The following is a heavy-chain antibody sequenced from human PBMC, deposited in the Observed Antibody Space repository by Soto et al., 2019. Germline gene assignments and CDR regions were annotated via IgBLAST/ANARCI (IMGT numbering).Heavy chain of an antibody. V-gene: IGHV3-23*01. D-gene: IGHD4-17*01. Sequence: GGSLRLSCAASGFTFSSYAMSWVRQAPGKGLEWVSAISGSGGSTYYADSVKGRFTISRDNSKNTLYLQMNSLRAEETAVYYCAKDRNGDYVEESGYWGQGTLVTVSS. CDR3: AKDRNGDYVEESGY. J-gene: IGHJ4*02. CDR1: GFTFSSYA. CDR2: ISGSGGST.